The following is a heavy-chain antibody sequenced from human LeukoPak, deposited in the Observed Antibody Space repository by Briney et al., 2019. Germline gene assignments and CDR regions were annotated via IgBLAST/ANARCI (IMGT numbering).Heavy chain of an antibody. V-gene: IGHV4-59*12. Sequence: PSETLSLTCTVSGGSISSYYWSWIRQPPGKGLEWIGYIYYSGSTNYNPSLKSRVTISVDTSKNQFSLKLSSVTAADTAVYYCAREGDLGFDIWGQGTMVTVSS. CDR2: IYYSGST. D-gene: IGHD3-16*01. J-gene: IGHJ3*02. CDR1: GGSISSYY. CDR3: AREGDLGFDI.